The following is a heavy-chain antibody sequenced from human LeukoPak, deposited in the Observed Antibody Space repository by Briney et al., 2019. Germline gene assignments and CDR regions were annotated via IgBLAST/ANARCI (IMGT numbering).Heavy chain of an antibody. CDR3: MRDYGI. Sequence: GGSLRLSCAASGFIFSTQWMHWVRQGPGKGLVWVSGINGDGTNTIYAVSVKGRFTISRDNAKNTLYQQMTSLRADDTSVYYCMRDYGIRGPGTTVTVSS. CDR2: INGDGTNT. D-gene: IGHD3-10*01. CDR1: GFIFSTQW. J-gene: IGHJ3*02. V-gene: IGHV3-74*01.